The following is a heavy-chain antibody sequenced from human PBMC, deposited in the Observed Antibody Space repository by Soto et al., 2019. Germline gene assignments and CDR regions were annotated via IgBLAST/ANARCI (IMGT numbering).Heavy chain of an antibody. D-gene: IGHD3-9*01. J-gene: IGHJ4*02. CDR1: GCSISSYY. Sequence: SETLSLTCTVSGCSISSYYWSWIRQPPGKGLEWIGYIYYSGSTNYNPSLKSRVTISVDTSKNQFSLKLSSVTAADTAVYYCARGPATYYDILTGYYNWWYYDYWGQGTLVTVSS. CDR3: ARGPATYYDILTGYYNWWYYDY. V-gene: IGHV4-59*01. CDR2: IYYSGST.